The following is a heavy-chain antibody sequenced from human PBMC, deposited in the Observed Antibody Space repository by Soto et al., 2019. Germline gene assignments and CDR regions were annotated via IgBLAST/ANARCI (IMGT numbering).Heavy chain of an antibody. CDR2: VFYTCFT. CDR3: TTCQNENNLNYLDH. Sequence: PSETLSLPCGVSGASINGSYYNWAWLRQSPGKGPGWIGSVFYTCFTSYNPSLASRVSVSVDTSKRQFSLKLGAVTAADTAFDYCTTCQNENNLNYLDHGGQRCLVADS. V-gene: IGHV4-39*07. D-gene: IGHD1-20*01. J-gene: IGHJ4*02. CDR1: GASINGSYYN.